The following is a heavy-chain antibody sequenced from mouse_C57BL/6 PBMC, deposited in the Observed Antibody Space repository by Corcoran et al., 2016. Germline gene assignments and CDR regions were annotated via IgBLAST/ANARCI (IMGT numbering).Heavy chain of an antibody. CDR1: GYTFTTYG. D-gene: IGHD2-3*01. Sequence: QIQLVQSGPELKKPGETVKISCKASGYTFTTYGMSWVKQAPGKGLKWMGWINTYSGVPTYADDFKGRFAFSLETSASTAYLQINNLKNEDTATYFCARDGYYGGWYFDVWGTGTTVTVSS. V-gene: IGHV9-3*01. CDR3: ARDGYYGGWYFDV. J-gene: IGHJ1*03. CDR2: INTYSGVP.